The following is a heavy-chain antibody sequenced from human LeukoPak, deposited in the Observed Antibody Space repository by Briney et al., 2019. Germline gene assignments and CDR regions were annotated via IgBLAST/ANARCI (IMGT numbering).Heavy chain of an antibody. V-gene: IGHV3-11*01. J-gene: IGHJ5*02. Sequence: GGSLRLSCAASGFTFNDYYMSWICQAPGKGLEWLSYINIGGTNTHNADSVKGRFTISRDNAKKSLYLEMNNLRAEDTAVYYCATDGAGFDTWGQGVLVTVSS. CDR2: INIGGTNT. CDR1: GFTFNDYY. CDR3: ATDGAGFDT.